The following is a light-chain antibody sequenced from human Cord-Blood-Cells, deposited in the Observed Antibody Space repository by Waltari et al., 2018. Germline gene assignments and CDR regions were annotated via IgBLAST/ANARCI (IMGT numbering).Light chain of an antibody. J-gene: IGLJ3*02. CDR3: QAWDSSPNWV. Sequence: SYELTQPRSVSVSPGQTASITCSGDKLGDKYACWYQQKPGQSPVLVIYQDSKRPSGIPERFSGSNSGNTATLTISGTQAMDEADYYCQAWDSSPNWVFGGGTKLTVL. CDR1: KLGDKY. V-gene: IGLV3-1*01. CDR2: QDS.